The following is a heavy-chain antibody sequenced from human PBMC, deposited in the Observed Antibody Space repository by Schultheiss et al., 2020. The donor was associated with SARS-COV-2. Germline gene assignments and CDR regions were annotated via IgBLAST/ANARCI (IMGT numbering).Heavy chain of an antibody. Sequence: GGSLRLSCKGSGYSFTSYWIGWVRQMPGKGLEWMGHIYPGDSDTRYSPSFQGQVTISADKSISTAYLQWSSLKASDTAMYYCARALTVVRGVIGSPNWFEPWGQATLLTVSS. CDR1: GYSFTSYW. V-gene: IGHV5-51*01. CDR2: IYPGDSDT. CDR3: ARALTVVRGVIGSPNWFEP. D-gene: IGHD3-10*01. J-gene: IGHJ5*02.